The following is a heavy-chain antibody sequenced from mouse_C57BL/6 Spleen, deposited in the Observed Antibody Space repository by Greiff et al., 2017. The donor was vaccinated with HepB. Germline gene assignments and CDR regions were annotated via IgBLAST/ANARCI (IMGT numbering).Heavy chain of an antibody. CDR1: GFSLTSYG. Sequence: VQLVESGPGLVAPSQSLSITCTVSGFSLTSYGVDWVRQSPGKGLEWLGVIWGVGSTNYNSALKSRLSISKDNSKSQVFLKMNSLQTDDTAMYYCARNWDRDAMDYWGQGTSVTVSS. CDR3: ARNWDRDAMDY. CDR2: IWGVGST. J-gene: IGHJ4*01. D-gene: IGHD4-1*01. V-gene: IGHV2-6*01.